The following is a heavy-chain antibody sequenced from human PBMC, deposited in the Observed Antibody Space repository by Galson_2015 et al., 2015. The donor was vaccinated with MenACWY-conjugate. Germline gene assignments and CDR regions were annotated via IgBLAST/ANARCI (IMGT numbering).Heavy chain of an antibody. CDR2: ISSSGTTI. CDR1: AFTFSSFE. V-gene: IGHV3-48*03. D-gene: IGHD6-19*01. J-gene: IGHJ4*02. Sequence: SLRLSCAASAFTFSSFEMNWVRQAPGKGLEWVSYISSSGTTIYYSDSVKGRFTISRDNAKNSLYLQMNSLRAEDTAVYYCARLAVPGLNWGQGTLVTGSS. CDR3: ARLAVPGLN.